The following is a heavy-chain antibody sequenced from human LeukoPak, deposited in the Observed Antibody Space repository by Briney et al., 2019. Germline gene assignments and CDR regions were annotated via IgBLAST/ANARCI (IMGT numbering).Heavy chain of an antibody. CDR3: ARETRGSYSEY. V-gene: IGHV3-7*01. J-gene: IGHJ4*02. CDR2: IKQDGSEK. D-gene: IGHD1-26*01. Sequence: GGSLRLSCGASGFTFSSYGMHWVRQAPGKGLEWVANIKQDGSEKYYVDSVKGRFTISRDNAKNSLYLQMNSLRAEDTAVYYCARETRGSYSEYWGQGTLVTVSS. CDR1: GFTFSSYG.